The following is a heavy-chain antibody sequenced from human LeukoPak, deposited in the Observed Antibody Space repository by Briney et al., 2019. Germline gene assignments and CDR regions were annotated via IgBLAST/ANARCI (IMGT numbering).Heavy chain of an antibody. Sequence: PGGSLRLSCAASGFTVSSNSMSWVRQAPGKGLEWVSSISGSSSYIYYADSVKGRFTISRDNAKNSVDLQMNSLRAEDTAVYYCASMVRGVPPYFDYWGQGTLVTVSS. V-gene: IGHV3-21*01. D-gene: IGHD3-10*01. J-gene: IGHJ4*02. CDR2: ISGSSSYI. CDR1: GFTVSSNS. CDR3: ASMVRGVPPYFDY.